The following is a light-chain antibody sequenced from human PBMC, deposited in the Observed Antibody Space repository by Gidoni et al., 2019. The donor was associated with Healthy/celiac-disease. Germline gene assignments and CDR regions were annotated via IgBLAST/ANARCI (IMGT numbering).Light chain of an antibody. J-gene: IGKJ2*01. V-gene: IGKV3-15*01. CDR1: QSVSSN. Sequence: IVMTQSPATLSVSPGERATLSCRASQSVSSNLAWYQQKPGQAPRLPSYGASTRATGIPARFSGSGSGTEFTLTISSLQSEDFAVYYCQQYNNWPPYTFGQGTKLEIK. CDR3: QQYNNWPPYT. CDR2: GAS.